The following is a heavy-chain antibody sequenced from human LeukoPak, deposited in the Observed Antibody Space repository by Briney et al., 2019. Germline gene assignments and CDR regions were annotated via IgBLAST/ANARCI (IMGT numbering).Heavy chain of an antibody. J-gene: IGHJ6*02. Sequence: ASVKVSCKASGYTFTSYYMHWVRQAPGQGLEWMGIINPSGGSTSYAQKFQGRVTITADESTSTAYMELSSLRSEDTAVYYCAREEKVYDFWSGYQPSYYYYYGMDVWGQGTTVTVSS. CDR3: AREEKVYDFWSGYQPSYYYYYGMDV. CDR1: GYTFTSYY. CDR2: INPSGGST. D-gene: IGHD3/OR15-3a*01. V-gene: IGHV1-46*01.